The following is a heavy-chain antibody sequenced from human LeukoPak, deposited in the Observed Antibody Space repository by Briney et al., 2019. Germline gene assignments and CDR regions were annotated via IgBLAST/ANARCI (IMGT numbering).Heavy chain of an antibody. V-gene: IGHV6-1*01. CDR1: GDSVSSNSAA. CDR2: TYYRSKWYN. CDR3: AGDPGYCSSCFDS. Sequence: PSQTLSLTCAISGDSVSSNSAAWNWIRQSPSRGLEWLGRTYYRSKWYNDYAVAVKSRITINPDTAKNQFSLQLNSVTPEDTAVYFCAGDPGYCSSCFDSWGQGTLVTVSS. J-gene: IGHJ4*02. D-gene: IGHD6-6*01.